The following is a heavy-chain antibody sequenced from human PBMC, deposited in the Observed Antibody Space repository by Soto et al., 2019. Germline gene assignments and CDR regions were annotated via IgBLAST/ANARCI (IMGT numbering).Heavy chain of an antibody. CDR2: ISYDASNK. Sequence: GGSLRLSCAASGFAFSSYAMHWVRRAPGKGLEWVAVISYDASNKYYADSVKGRFTISRDNSKKTMYLQMSSLRAEDTAVYYCARPFSSGWYGDFDFWGQGTLVTVSS. CDR1: GFAFSSYA. CDR3: ARPFSSGWYGDFDF. J-gene: IGHJ4*02. D-gene: IGHD6-19*01. V-gene: IGHV3-30-3*01.